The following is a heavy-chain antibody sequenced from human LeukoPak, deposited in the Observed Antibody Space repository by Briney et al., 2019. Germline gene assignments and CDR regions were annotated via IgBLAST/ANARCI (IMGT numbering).Heavy chain of an antibody. J-gene: IGHJ4*02. CDR1: GGSISSYY. CDR2: IYTSGST. Sequence: PSETPSLTCTVSGGSISSYYWSWIRQPAGKGLEWIGRIYTSGSTNYNPSLKSRVTISVDKSKNQFSLKLSSVTAADTAVYYCARERILELRRGPDYWGQGTLVTVSS. CDR3: ARERILELRRGPDY. D-gene: IGHD1-7*01. V-gene: IGHV4-4*07.